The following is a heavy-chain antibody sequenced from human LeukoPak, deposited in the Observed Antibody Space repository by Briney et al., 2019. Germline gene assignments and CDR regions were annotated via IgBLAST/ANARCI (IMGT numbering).Heavy chain of an antibody. Sequence: PGRSLRLSCAASGFTFSSYGMHWVRQAPGKGLEWVAVIWYDGSNKYYADSVKGRFTISRDNSKNTLYLQMNSLRAEDTAVYYCARGMRYFDWWHYGMDVWGQGTTVTVSS. V-gene: IGHV3-33*01. CDR1: GFTFSSYG. CDR3: ARGMRYFDWWHYGMDV. CDR2: IWYDGSNK. D-gene: IGHD3-9*01. J-gene: IGHJ6*02.